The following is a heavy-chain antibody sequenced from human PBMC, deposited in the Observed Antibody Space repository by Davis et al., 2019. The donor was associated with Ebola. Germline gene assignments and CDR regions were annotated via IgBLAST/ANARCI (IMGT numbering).Heavy chain of an antibody. V-gene: IGHV3-73*01. Sequence: PGGSLRLSCAASGFTFSGSAMHWVRQASGKGLEWVGRIRSKANSYATAYAASVKGRFTISRDDSKNTAYLQMNSLRAEDTAVYYCARDWFYDFWSGYEPSVDYWGQGTLVTVSS. D-gene: IGHD3-3*01. CDR2: IRSKANSYAT. CDR3: ARDWFYDFWSGYEPSVDY. CDR1: GFTFSGSA. J-gene: IGHJ4*02.